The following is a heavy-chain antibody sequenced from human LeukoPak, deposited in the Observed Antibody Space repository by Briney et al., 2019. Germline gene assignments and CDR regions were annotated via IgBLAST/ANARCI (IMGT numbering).Heavy chain of an antibody. J-gene: IGHJ5*02. CDR2: IYTSGST. V-gene: IGHV4-61*02. CDR1: GGSISSGSYY. Sequence: SETLSLTCTVSGGSISSGSYYWSWIRQPAGKGLEWIGRIYTSGSTNYNPSLNSRVTISVDTSNNQFSLKLSSVTAPDTAVYYCARHGGSGLDWFNPWGQGTLVTASS. D-gene: IGHD3-10*01. CDR3: ARHGGSGLDWFNP.